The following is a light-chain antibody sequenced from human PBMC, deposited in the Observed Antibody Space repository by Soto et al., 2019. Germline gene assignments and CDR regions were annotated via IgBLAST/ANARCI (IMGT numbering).Light chain of an antibody. J-gene: IGLJ1*01. CDR1: SYDVGGSNY. CDR3: SSYTRITTLGV. CDR2: EVR. V-gene: IGLV2-14*01. Sequence: QSALTQPASVSGSLGQSITISCTGTSYDVGGSNYVSWYQLHPGKVPKLILYEVRNRPSGVSWRFSGSKSGNTASLTISGLQAEDEADYYCSSYTRITTLGVFGTGTKLTVL.